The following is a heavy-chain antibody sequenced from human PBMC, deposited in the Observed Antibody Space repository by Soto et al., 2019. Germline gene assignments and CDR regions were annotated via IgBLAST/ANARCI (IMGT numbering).Heavy chain of an antibody. Sequence: QVQLVQSGNEVKKPGASVNVSCKASGYSFTRYGISWVRQAPGQGLEWMGWISGYNGKTKYAQKLQGRVSMTTDTSTSTADMELRRQGSDDTAVYYCAREGDRATYEYGMDVWGQGTTVTVSS. D-gene: IGHD3-16*01. CDR1: GYSFTRYG. J-gene: IGHJ6*02. CDR3: AREGDRATYEYGMDV. V-gene: IGHV1-18*01. CDR2: ISGYNGKT.